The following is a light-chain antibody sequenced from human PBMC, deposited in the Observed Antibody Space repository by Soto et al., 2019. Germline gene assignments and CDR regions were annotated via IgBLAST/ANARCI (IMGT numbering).Light chain of an antibody. Sequence: DIQMTQSPSSLSASVGDRVTITCRASQGISDYLAWYQQEPGQAPKPLTYDASTLKTGVPSRFSGSGSGSEFDFTITGLQPDDFATYFCQQYNTYSTFGQGTRLENK. CDR2: DAS. J-gene: IGKJ5*01. CDR3: QQYNTYST. CDR1: QGISDY. V-gene: IGKV1-16*01.